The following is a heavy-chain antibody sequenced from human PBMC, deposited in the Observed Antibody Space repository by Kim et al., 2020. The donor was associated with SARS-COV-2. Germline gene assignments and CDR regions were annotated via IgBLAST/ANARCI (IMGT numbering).Heavy chain of an antibody. CDR3: ARDYMVRGYYYYGMDV. Sequence: SVKGRFTISRDNAKNSLYLQMNSLRDEDTAVYYCARDYMVRGYYYYGMDVWGQGTTVTVSS. V-gene: IGHV3-48*02. J-gene: IGHJ6*02. D-gene: IGHD3-10*01.